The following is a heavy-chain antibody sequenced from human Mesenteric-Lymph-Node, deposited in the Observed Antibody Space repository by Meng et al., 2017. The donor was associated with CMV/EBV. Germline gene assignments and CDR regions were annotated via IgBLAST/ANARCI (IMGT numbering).Heavy chain of an antibody. CDR3: ANSYYDFWSGPPHFDY. CDR2: ISSSGNYI. CDR1: GFTLSDYS. V-gene: IGHV3-21*04. J-gene: IGHJ4*02. Sequence: LSLTCAASGFTLSDYSMNWVRQAPGKGLEWVSSISSSGNYIYNADSVKGRFTISRDNSKNTLYLQMNSLRAEDTAVYYCANSYYDFWSGPPHFDYWGQGTLDTVSS. D-gene: IGHD3-3*01.